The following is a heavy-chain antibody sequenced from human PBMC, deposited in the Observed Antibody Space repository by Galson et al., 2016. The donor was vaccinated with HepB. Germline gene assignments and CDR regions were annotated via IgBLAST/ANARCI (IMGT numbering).Heavy chain of an antibody. D-gene: IGHD3-3*01. Sequence: SLRLSCAASGFIFSNAWMSWVRQAPGKGLEWVGRIKSKTDGGTTDYAAPVKGRFTISRDDSKNTVYLQMNSLKTEDTAVYYCTKPLTYYDFWSGYYTSPYYYYGMDVWGQGTTVTVS. V-gene: IGHV3-15*07. J-gene: IGHJ6*02. CDR3: TKPLTYYDFWSGYYTSPYYYYGMDV. CDR2: IKSKTDGGTT. CDR1: GFIFSNAW.